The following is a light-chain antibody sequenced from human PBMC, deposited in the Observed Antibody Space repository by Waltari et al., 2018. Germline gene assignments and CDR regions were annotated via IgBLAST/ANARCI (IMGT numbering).Light chain of an antibody. J-gene: IGKJ3*01. CDR2: AVS. CDR1: ESVSSY. Sequence: QMTQSPSSLSASVVDRVTLTCRASESVSSYLKWYQKKPGKALNLLIYAVSTLQSEVPSRFSGSGSGTDFTLTISNLQPEDFATYYGQQRYNRYTFGPGTKVDF. V-gene: IGKV1-39*01. CDR3: QQRYNRYT.